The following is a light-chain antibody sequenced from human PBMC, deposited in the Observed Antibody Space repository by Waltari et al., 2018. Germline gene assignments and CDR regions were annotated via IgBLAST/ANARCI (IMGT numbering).Light chain of an antibody. V-gene: IGLV1-44*01. Sequence: QSVLTQPPSASGTPGQRVTISCSGTRSTIGINPVNWYQQVPGTAPKLLMYANDQRPSGVPDRFSGSKSDTSASLAISGLQSGDEADYFCAAWDDSLSGLVFGTGTRVTVL. CDR2: AND. CDR1: RSTIGINP. CDR3: AAWDDSLSGLV. J-gene: IGLJ1*01.